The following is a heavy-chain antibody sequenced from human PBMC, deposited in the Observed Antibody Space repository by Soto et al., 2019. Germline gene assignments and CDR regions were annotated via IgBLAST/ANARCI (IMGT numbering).Heavy chain of an antibody. D-gene: IGHD4-17*01. CDR2: IYYSGST. CDR3: ARRYGGTVDY. Sequence: SETLSLTCTVSGGSISSYYWSWIRQPPGKGLEWIGYIYYSGSTNYNPSLKSRVTISVNTSKNQFSLKLSSVTAADTAVYYCARRYGGTVDYWGQGTLVTVSS. V-gene: IGHV4-59*08. J-gene: IGHJ4*02. CDR1: GGSISSYY.